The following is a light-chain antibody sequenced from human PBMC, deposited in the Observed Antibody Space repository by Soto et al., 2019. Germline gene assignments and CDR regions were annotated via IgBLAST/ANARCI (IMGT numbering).Light chain of an antibody. CDR1: TGAVTSGHY. CDR2: DTS. J-gene: IGLJ2*01. Sequence: QPVVTQEPSLTVSPGGTVTLTCGSSTGAVTSGHYPYWFQQKPGQAPRTPIYDTSNKHSWTPARFSGSLLGGKAALTLSGAQPEDEAEYYCLLSYSGARLVVFGGGTKLTVL. V-gene: IGLV7-46*01. CDR3: LLSYSGARLVV.